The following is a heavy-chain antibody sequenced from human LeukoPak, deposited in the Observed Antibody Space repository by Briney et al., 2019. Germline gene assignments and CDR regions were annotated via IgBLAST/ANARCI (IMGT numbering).Heavy chain of an antibody. V-gene: IGHV1-24*01. CDR2: FDPEDGET. Sequence: ASVKVSCTVSGYTLTELSMHWVRQAPGKGLEWMGGFDPEDGETIYAQKFQGRVTMTEDTSTDTAYMELSSLRSEDTAVYYCATQMVDSSGYYYFQFDYWGQGTLVTVSS. CDR1: GYTLTELS. CDR3: ATQMVDSSGYYYFQFDY. J-gene: IGHJ4*02. D-gene: IGHD3-22*01.